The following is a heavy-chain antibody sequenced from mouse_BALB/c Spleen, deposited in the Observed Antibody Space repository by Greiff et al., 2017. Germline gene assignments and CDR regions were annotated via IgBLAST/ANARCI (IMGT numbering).Heavy chain of an antibody. D-gene: IGHD1-1*01. V-gene: IGHV2-6-4*01. J-gene: IGHJ4*01. Sequence: VKLEESGGGLVKPGGSLKLSCAASGFTFSSYAMSWVRQPPGKGLEWLGMIWGGGSTDYNSALKSRLSISKDNSKSQVFLKMNSLQTDDTAMYYCARNGYGSSDPMDYWGQGTSVTVSS. CDR2: IWGGGST. CDR3: ARNGYGSSDPMDY. CDR1: GFTFSSYA.